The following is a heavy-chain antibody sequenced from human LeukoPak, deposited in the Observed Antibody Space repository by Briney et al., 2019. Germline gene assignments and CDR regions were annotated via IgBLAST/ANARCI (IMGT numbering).Heavy chain of an antibody. Sequence: GGSLRLSCAASGFKFDDYAIHWVRQGPGKGLEWVSGISWNSGSTIYYADSVKGRFTISRDNAKNSLYLQMNSLRAEDTAVYYCAELGITMIGGVWGKGTTVTISS. J-gene: IGHJ6*04. D-gene: IGHD3-10*02. V-gene: IGHV3-9*01. CDR3: AELGITMIGGV. CDR2: ISWNSGSTI. CDR1: GFKFDDYA.